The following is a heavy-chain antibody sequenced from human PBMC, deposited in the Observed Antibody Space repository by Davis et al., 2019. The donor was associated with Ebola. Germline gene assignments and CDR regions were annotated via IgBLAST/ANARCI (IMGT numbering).Heavy chain of an antibody. CDR1: GGSISSGGYY. Sequence: PSETLSLTCTVSGGSISSGGYYWSWIRQHPGKGLEWIGYIYYSGSTYYNPSLKSRVTISVDTSKNQFSLKLSSVTAADTAVYYCARLVAPQSYYFDYWGQGTLVTVSS. J-gene: IGHJ4*02. CDR2: IYYSGST. CDR3: ARLVAPQSYYFDY. V-gene: IGHV4-31*03.